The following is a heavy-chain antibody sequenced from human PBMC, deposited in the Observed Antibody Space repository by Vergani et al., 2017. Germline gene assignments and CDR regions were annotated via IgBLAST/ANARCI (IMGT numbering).Heavy chain of an antibody. D-gene: IGHD3-10*01. V-gene: IGHV3-15*01. CDR2: IKSESDGETR. J-gene: IGHJ4*02. CDR3: THGPGNRGFDY. CDR1: GFIFNNAW. Sequence: EVQLVESGGGLVKPGGSLRLSCEASGFIFNNAWMSWVRQAPGKGLEYIGRIKSESDGETRDYAAPVKGRFNISRDDSKNKVYLQMNSLKIEDTGVYYCTHGPGNRGFDYWGQGTLVTVSS.